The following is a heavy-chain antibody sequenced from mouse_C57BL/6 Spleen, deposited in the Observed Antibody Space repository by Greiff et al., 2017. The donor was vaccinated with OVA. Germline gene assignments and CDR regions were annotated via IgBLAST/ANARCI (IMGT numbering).Heavy chain of an antibody. CDR2: IYPGNSDT. V-gene: IGHV1-5*01. Sequence: VQLQQSGTLLARPGASVKMSCKTSGYTFTSYWMHWVKQRPGQGLEWIGAIYPGNSDTSYNQKFKGKAKLTAVTSASTAYMELSSLTNEDSSVYYCTRGLTGNYFDYWGQGTTLTVSS. CDR1: GYTFTSYW. J-gene: IGHJ2*01. D-gene: IGHD4-1*01. CDR3: TRGLTGNYFDY.